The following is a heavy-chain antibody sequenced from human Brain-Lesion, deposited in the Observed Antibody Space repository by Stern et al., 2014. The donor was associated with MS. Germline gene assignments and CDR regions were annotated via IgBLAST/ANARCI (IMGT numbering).Heavy chain of an antibody. CDR3: ATLSPGAGGNYYRHFDY. J-gene: IGHJ4*02. D-gene: IGHD1-26*01. V-gene: IGHV1-24*01. Sequence: VQLVESGAEVKKPGASVKVSCKVSGYTLTELSMHWVRQAPRKGLEWMGGFDPEDGETIYAQKFQGRATMTEDTSSDTAYMELSSLRSEDTAVYYCATLSPGAGGNYYRHFDYWGQGTLVTVSS. CDR2: FDPEDGET. CDR1: GYTLTELS.